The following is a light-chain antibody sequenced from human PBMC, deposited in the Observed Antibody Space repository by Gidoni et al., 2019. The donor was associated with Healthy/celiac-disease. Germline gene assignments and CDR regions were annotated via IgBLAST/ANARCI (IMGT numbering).Light chain of an antibody. CDR3: QQYGNSPRT. Sequence: EIVLTQSHGTLSWSLGERATLSGRASQSVTSRYLAWYQQKPGQAPRLLIYGVTSRATGIPDRFSCSGAGTDFTLTISRLEPADFALYYCQQYGNSPRTFXQXTKVXIK. CDR2: GVT. J-gene: IGKJ1*01. V-gene: IGKV3-20*01. CDR1: QSVTSRY.